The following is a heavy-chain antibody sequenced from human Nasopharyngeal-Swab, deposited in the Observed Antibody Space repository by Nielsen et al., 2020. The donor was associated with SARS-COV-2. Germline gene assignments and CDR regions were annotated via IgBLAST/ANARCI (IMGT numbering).Heavy chain of an antibody. CDR3: ARGSSTVSTYYYGMDV. CDR1: GGTFSSYA. J-gene: IGHJ6*02. Sequence: SVKVSCKAAGGTFSSYAISWVRQAAGQGLEWMGGIIPIFGTANYAQKFQGRVTITADESTSTAYMELSSLRSEDTAVYYCARGSSTVSTYYYGMDVWGQGTTVTVSS. D-gene: IGHD4-17*01. CDR2: IIPIFGTA. V-gene: IGHV1-69*13.